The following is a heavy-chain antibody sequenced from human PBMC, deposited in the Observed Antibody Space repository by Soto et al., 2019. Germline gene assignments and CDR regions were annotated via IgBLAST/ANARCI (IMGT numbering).Heavy chain of an antibody. CDR2: INSDGSST. V-gene: IGHV3-74*01. Sequence: EVQLVESGGGSVQPGGSLRLSCAASGFTFNDYWMHWVRQGPGKGLLWVSRINSDGSSTSYADSVKGRFTISRDNAKNTVYLQMNSLRAEDTAVYYCARVYRTRWYAYDNWGQGTLVTVSS. J-gene: IGHJ4*02. CDR1: GFTFNDYW. CDR3: ARVYRTRWYAYDN. D-gene: IGHD6-13*01.